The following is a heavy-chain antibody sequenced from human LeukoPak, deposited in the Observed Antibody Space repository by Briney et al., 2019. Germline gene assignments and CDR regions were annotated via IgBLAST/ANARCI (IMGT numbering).Heavy chain of an antibody. CDR2: IVVGSGNT. V-gene: IGHV1-58*02. CDR1: GFTFTSSA. D-gene: IGHD6-19*01. Sequence: SVKVSCKASGFTFTSSAMQWVRQARGQRLEWIGWIVVGSGNTNYAQKFQERVTITRDVSTSTAYMELSSLRSEDTAVYYCAAAAGVGWSYYYGMDVWGQGTTVTVSS. J-gene: IGHJ6*02. CDR3: AAAAGVGWSYYYGMDV.